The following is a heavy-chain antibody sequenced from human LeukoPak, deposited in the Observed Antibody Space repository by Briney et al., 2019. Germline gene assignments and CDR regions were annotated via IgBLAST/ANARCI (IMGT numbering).Heavy chain of an antibody. V-gene: IGHV1-24*01. CDR1: GYTLTELS. Sequence: GASVKVSCKVSGYTLTELSMHWVRQAPGKGLEWMGGFDPEDGETIYAQKFQGRVTMTEDTSTDTAYMELSSLRSEDTVVYYCATMAGRYQLVVNYWGQGTLVTVSS. J-gene: IGHJ4*02. CDR3: ATMAGRYQLVVNY. CDR2: FDPEDGET. D-gene: IGHD3-9*01.